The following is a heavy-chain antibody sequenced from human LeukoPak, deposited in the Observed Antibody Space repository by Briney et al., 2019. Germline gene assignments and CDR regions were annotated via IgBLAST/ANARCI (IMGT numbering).Heavy chain of an antibody. CDR1: GFTVSSDY. CDR3: ASDASGSRPNY. V-gene: IGHV3-53*01. Sequence: PGGSLRLSCAASGFTVSSDYMTWVRQAPGKGLEWVSSIDATGSTNYADSVRGRFTLSRDNSKNTLYLRMSGLRAEDTAVYYCASDASGSRPNYWGQGTLVTVTS. J-gene: IGHJ4*02. D-gene: IGHD3-10*01. CDR2: IDATGST.